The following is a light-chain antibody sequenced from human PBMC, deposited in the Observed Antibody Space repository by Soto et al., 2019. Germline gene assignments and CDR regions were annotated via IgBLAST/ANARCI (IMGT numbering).Light chain of an antibody. J-gene: IGLJ3*02. Sequence: QSVLTQPPSASGAPGQRVSMSCSGTSSNIGSHAVNWYQQVPGTAPKLLIYTNNQRPSGVPARFSGSNSGSSASLAISGLQSEDESDYYCAVWDDSLNAVVFGGGTKLTVL. CDR2: TNN. CDR1: SSNIGSHA. CDR3: AVWDDSLNAVV. V-gene: IGLV1-44*01.